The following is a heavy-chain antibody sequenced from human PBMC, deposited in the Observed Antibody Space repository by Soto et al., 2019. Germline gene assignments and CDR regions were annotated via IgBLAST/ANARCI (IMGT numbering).Heavy chain of an antibody. D-gene: IGHD1-26*01. Sequence: QVQLQQWGAGLFKPSETLSLICAVYGGSFSGYYWSWIRQPPGKGLEWIVEINHSGRTNYNPSLKSRVTISVVTSKRQFSLKLSSVTAAGTAGYYCARGPRYPCFDPWGKGTLVTACS. CDR1: GGSFSGYY. J-gene: IGHJ5*02. V-gene: IGHV4-34*01. CDR3: ARGPRYPCFDP. CDR2: INHSGRT.